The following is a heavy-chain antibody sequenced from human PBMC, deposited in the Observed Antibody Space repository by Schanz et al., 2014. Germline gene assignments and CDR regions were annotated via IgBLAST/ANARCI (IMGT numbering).Heavy chain of an antibody. CDR2: ISSSSSTR. V-gene: IGHV3-48*01. D-gene: IGHD4-17*01. Sequence: EVQLVESGGGLVQPGGSLRLSCAASGFTFSSYSMNWVRQAPGKGLEWVSYISSSSSTRYYADSVKGRFTISRDNAKNSLFLQMNSLRAEDTAVYYCARDSNGDDGYRFWFDSWGQGTLVTVSS. CDR3: ARDSNGDDGYRFWFDS. CDR1: GFTFSSYS. J-gene: IGHJ5*01.